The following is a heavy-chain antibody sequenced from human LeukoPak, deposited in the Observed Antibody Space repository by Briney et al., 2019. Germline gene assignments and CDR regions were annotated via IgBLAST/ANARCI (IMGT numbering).Heavy chain of an antibody. CDR3: ARWPGQFSSTSGDAFDI. D-gene: IGHD2-2*01. Sequence: SSETLSLTCAVYGGSFSGYYWSWIRQPPGKGLEWIGEINHSGSTNYNPSLKSRVTISVDTSKNQFSLKLSSVTAADTAVYYCARWPGQFSSTSGDAFDIWGQGTMVTVSS. CDR1: GGSFSGYY. V-gene: IGHV4-34*01. CDR2: INHSGST. J-gene: IGHJ3*02.